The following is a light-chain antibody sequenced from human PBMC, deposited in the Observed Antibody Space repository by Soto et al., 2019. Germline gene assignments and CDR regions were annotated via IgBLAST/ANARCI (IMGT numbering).Light chain of an antibody. Sequence: QSVLTQPASVSGSPGQSITISCTGTSRDVGGYNYVSWYQQHPGKAPKLMIYDVSNRPSGVSNRFSGSKSGNTASLTISGLQAEDEADYYCSSYTSSSTPLVFGGGPQLTVL. CDR1: SRDVGGYNY. V-gene: IGLV2-14*01. J-gene: IGLJ3*02. CDR3: SSYTSSSTPLV. CDR2: DVS.